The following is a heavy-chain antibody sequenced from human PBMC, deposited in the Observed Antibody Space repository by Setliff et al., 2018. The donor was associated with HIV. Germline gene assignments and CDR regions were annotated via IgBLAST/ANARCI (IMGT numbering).Heavy chain of an antibody. J-gene: IGHJ3*02. Sequence: GASVKVSCKASGGTFSSYAISWVRQAPGQGLEWMGGIIPIFGTANYAQKFQGRVTITADESTSTAYMELRSLRSEDTAVYYCARDTPHIVVVTAPEPGDDAFDIWGQGTMVTVSS. CDR1: GGTFSSYA. CDR3: ARDTPHIVVVTAPEPGDDAFDI. CDR2: IIPIFGTA. V-gene: IGHV1-69*13. D-gene: IGHD2-21*02.